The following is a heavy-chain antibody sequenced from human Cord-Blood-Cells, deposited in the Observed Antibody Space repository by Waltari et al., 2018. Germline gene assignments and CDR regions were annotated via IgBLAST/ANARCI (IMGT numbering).Heavy chain of an antibody. D-gene: IGHD6-6*01. CDR2: ISGSGGST. V-gene: IGHV3-23*04. CDR3: ARREYSSSYFDY. CDR1: GFIFSSYA. Sequence: EVQLVESGGGLVQPGGSLRLSCAASGFIFSSYAMSWVRQAPGKGLEWVSAISGSGGSTYYADSVKGRFTISRDNSKNTLYLQMNSLRAEDTAVYYCARREYSSSYFDYWGQGTLVTVSS. J-gene: IGHJ4*02.